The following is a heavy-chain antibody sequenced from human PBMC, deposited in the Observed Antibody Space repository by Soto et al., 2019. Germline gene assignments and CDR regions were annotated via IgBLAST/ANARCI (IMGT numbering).Heavy chain of an antibody. CDR3: ARGLPRASDYFYY. Sequence: QVQLVQSGAEVKKPGASVKVSCKASGYTFTSYDINWVRQATGQGLEWMGWMNANSGNTGYAQQFHGRVTMTRNTSIRTAYMELSSLRSEDTAVYYCARGLPRASDYFYYWGQGTLVTVSS. CDR2: MNANSGNT. CDR1: GYTFTSYD. J-gene: IGHJ4*02. D-gene: IGHD3-10*01. V-gene: IGHV1-8*01.